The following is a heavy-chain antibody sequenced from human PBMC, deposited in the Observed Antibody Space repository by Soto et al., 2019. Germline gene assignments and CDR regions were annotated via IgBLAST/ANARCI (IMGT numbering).Heavy chain of an antibody. CDR2: IIPIFGTA. CDR3: ARDRGGMDV. J-gene: IGHJ6*02. Sequence: ASLKVSCKASGVTFSSYSISWVRQAPGQGLEWMGGIIPIFGTANYAQKFQGRVTITADESTSTAYMELSSLRSEDTAVYYCARDRGGMDVWGQATTVTASS. V-gene: IGHV1-69*13. D-gene: IGHD3-10*01. CDR1: GVTFSSYS.